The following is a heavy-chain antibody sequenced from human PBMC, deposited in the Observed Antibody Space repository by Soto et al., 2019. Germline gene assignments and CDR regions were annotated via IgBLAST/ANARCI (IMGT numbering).Heavy chain of an antibody. CDR1: GFTFSGYG. CDR3: AKDRVGYSSGWPFDY. D-gene: IGHD6-19*01. Sequence: GGALSISLAASGFTFSGYGMHWVRQAPGKGLEWVAVISYDGSNKYYADSVKGRFTISRDNSKNTLYLQMNSLRAEDTAVYYCAKDRVGYSSGWPFDYWGQGTLVTVS. V-gene: IGHV3-30*18. CDR2: ISYDGSNK. J-gene: IGHJ4*02.